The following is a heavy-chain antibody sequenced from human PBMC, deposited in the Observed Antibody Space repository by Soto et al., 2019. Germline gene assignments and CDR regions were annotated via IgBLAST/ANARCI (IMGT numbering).Heavy chain of an antibody. CDR3: ATSYDSGFDP. CDR2: IRPDNGDT. V-gene: IGHV1-18*04. D-gene: IGHD5-12*01. CDR1: GYAFSKYG. Sequence: QLQLVKSGAEVERPGASVRVSCKAYGYAFSKYGISWIRQAPGQGLEWMGWIRPDNGDTNYAQKFQGRVTMTTDTSSNTAYMELRSLRSEDTAVYYCATSYDSGFDPWGQGTLVSVSS. J-gene: IGHJ5*02.